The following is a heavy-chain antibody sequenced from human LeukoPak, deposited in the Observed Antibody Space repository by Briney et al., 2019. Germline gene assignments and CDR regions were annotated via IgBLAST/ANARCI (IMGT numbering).Heavy chain of an antibody. CDR1: GFTFSNYA. CDR3: AKAGSLDLYYYYYMDV. D-gene: IGHD1-26*01. Sequence: GGSLRLSCAASGFTFSNYAMSWVRQAPGKGLEWVSALSGSGGGTYYADSVKGRFTISRDNSKNTLYLQMNSLRAEDTAVYYCAKAGSLDLYYYYYMDVWGKGTTVTISS. CDR2: LSGSGGGT. J-gene: IGHJ6*03. V-gene: IGHV3-23*01.